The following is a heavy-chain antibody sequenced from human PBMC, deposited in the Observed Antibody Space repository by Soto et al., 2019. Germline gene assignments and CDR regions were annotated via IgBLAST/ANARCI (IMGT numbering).Heavy chain of an antibody. J-gene: IGHJ6*02. CDR1: GGTFSSYA. CDR3: ARGSSSSEFPYYYGMDV. D-gene: IGHD6-6*01. CDR2: IIPIFGTA. Sequence: SVKVSSNASGGTFSSYAISSVRQAPGQGLEWMGGIIPIFGTANYAQKFQGRVTITADKSTSTAYMELSSLRSEDTAVYYCARGSSSSEFPYYYGMDVWGQGTTVTVSS. V-gene: IGHV1-69*06.